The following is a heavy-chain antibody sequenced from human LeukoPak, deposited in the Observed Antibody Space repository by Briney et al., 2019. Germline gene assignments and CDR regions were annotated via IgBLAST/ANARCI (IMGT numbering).Heavy chain of an antibody. CDR3: ARGVGATTCEDY. V-gene: IGHV3-30*02. CDR1: GFTFSSYG. J-gene: IGHJ4*02. D-gene: IGHD1-26*01. Sequence: PGGSLRLSCAASGFTFSSYGMHWVRQAPGKGLEWVAFIRYDGSNKYYADSVKGRFTISRDNSKNTLYLQMNSLRAEDTAVYYCARGVGATTCEDYWGQGTLVTVSS. CDR2: IRYDGSNK.